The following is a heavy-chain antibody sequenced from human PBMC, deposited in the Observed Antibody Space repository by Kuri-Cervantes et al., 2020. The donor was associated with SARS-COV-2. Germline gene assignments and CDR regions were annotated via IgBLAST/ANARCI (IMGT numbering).Heavy chain of an antibody. V-gene: IGHV4-30-4*01. D-gene: IGHD3-3*01. J-gene: IGHJ5*02. CDR1: GGSISSGDYY. Sequence: SETLSLTCTVSGGSISSGDYYWSWIRQPPGKGLEWIGYIYYSGSTYYNPSLKSRVTISVDTSKNQFSLKLSSVTAADTAVYYCAGQMMSSITIFGVVITRNWFDPWGQGTLVTVSS. CDR3: AGQMMSSITIFGVVITRNWFDP. CDR2: IYYSGST.